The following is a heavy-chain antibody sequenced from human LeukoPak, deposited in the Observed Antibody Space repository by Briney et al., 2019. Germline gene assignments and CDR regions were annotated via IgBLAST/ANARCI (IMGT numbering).Heavy chain of an antibody. CDR3: ARGLYYGSGSYYNVRFSWFDP. CDR2: IYYSGST. Sequence: MPSETLSLTCTVSGGSISSYYWSWIRQPPGKGLEWIGYIYYSGSTNYNPSLKSRVTISVDTSKNQFSLKLSSVTAADTAVYYCARGLYYGSGSYYNVRFSWFDPWGQGTLVTVSS. CDR1: GGSISSYY. V-gene: IGHV4-59*01. D-gene: IGHD3-10*01. J-gene: IGHJ5*02.